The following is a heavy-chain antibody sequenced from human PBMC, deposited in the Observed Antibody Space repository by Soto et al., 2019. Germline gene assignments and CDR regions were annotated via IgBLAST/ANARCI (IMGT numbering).Heavy chain of an antibody. CDR2: ISGSGGST. V-gene: IGHV3-23*01. CDR1: GFTFSSYA. D-gene: IGHD3-3*01. CDR3: AKYSVRSGYPTKNFDL. J-gene: IGHJ4*02. Sequence: GGSLRLSCAASGFTFSSYAMSWVRQAPGKGLEWVSAISGSGGSTYYADSVKGRFTISRDNSKNTLYLQMNSLRAEDTAVYYCAKYSVRSGYPTKNFDLWGQGTLVTVSS.